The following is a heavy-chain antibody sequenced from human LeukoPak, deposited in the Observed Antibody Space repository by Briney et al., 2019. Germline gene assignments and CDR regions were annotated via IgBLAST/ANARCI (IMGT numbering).Heavy chain of an antibody. D-gene: IGHD4-23*01. V-gene: IGHV4-30-4*02. CDR2: IYYSGST. Sequence: SETLSLTCTVSGGSISSGDYYWSWIRQPPGKGLEWIGYIYYSGSTYYNPSLKSRVTISVDTSKNQFSLKLSSVTAADTAVYYCARGTLGLRRWVVTPGPKYYFDYWGQGTLVTVSS. CDR3: ARGTLGLRRWVVTPGPKYYFDY. J-gene: IGHJ4*02. CDR1: GGSISSGDYY.